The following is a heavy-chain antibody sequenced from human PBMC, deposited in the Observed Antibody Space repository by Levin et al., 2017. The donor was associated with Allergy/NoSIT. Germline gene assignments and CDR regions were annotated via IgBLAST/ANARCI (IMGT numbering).Heavy chain of an antibody. CDR3: SRPSASGTFLS. J-gene: IGHJ5*02. CDR1: VFPFLASA. D-gene: IGHD1-26*01. V-gene: IGHV3-73*01. Sequence: SLLLSFSSSVFPFLASALHWVRQASGKGLEWVARIRTKVNTYATEYAASVRGRFLLSRDDSKNTAYLHLNSLKTEDTAVYYCSRPSASGTFLSWGQGTLVTVSS. CDR2: IRTKVNTYAT.